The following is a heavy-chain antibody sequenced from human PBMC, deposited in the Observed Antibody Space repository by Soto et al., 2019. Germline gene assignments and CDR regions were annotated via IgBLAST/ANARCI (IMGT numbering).Heavy chain of an antibody. J-gene: IGHJ6*02. CDR1: GFTFSTYN. CDR3: ARDYDFWSGRGGMDV. D-gene: IGHD3-3*01. V-gene: IGHV3-21*01. CDR2: ISSSSSYI. Sequence: EAQLVESGGGLVKPGGSLRLSCAASGFTFSTYNMNWVRQAPGKGLEWVSSISSSSSYIYYADSVKGRFTISRDNAKNSLYLQMNSLRAEDTAVYYCARDYDFWSGRGGMDVWGQVTTVTVSS.